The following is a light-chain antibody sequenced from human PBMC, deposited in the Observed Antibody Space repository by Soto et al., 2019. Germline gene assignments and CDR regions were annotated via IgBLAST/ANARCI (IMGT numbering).Light chain of an antibody. V-gene: IGKV1-5*01. Sequence: DIQMTQSPSTLSASVGDRLTITCRASQSISSWLAWYQQKPGKAPKLLIYDASSLESGVPSRFSGSGSGTEFTLTISSLQPDDFATHYCQQYNSYLYTFGQGTKLEIK. CDR2: DAS. CDR1: QSISSW. J-gene: IGKJ2*01. CDR3: QQYNSYLYT.